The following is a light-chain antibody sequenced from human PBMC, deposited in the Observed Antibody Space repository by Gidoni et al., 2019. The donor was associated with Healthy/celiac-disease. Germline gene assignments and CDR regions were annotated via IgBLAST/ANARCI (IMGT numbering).Light chain of an antibody. V-gene: IGLV3-1*01. J-gene: IGLJ2*01. CDR2: QDS. CDR1: KLGDKY. Sequence: SYDLTQPPSFSVSPGQTASITCSGDKLGDKYACWYQQKPGQSPVLVIYQDSKRPSGIPERFSGSNSGNTATLTISGTQAMDEADYYCQAWDSSVVFGGGTKLTVL. CDR3: QAWDSSVV.